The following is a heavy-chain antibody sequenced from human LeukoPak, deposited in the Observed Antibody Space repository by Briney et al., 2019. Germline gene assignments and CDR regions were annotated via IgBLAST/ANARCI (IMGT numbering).Heavy chain of an antibody. CDR2: INHSGST. CDR3: ARDRKVSSGWFPIDY. J-gene: IGHJ4*02. D-gene: IGHD6-19*01. Sequence: PSETLPLTCAVYGGSFSGYYWSWIRQPPGKGLEWIGEINHSGSTNYNPSLKSRVTISVDTSKNQFSLKLSSVTAADTAVYYCARDRKVSSGWFPIDYWGQGTLVTVSS. CDR1: GGSFSGYY. V-gene: IGHV4-34*01.